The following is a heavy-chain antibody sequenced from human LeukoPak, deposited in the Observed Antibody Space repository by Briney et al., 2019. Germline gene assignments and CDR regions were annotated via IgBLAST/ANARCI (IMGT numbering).Heavy chain of an antibody. D-gene: IGHD4-17*01. CDR2: IIPLFGTA. CDR3: ARDVHGDYGSGWFDP. V-gene: IGHV1-69*05. Sequence: GASVKVSCKTSGGTFNKSAISWVRQAPGQGLEGLGGIIPLFGTAGYAQKFQGRVTITKEESTRTVYLELTSLTSDATAVYYCARDVHGDYGSGWFDPWGQGTLVSVSS. CDR1: GGTFNKSA. J-gene: IGHJ5*02.